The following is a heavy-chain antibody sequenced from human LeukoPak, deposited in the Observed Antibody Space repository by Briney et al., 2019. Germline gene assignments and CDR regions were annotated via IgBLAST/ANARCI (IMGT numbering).Heavy chain of an antibody. V-gene: IGHV3-23*01. CDR3: AKSGYYSYGTDWFDP. CDR1: GFTFSSYA. J-gene: IGHJ5*02. D-gene: IGHD5-18*01. CDR2: ISGSGGST. Sequence: GGSLRLSCAASGFTFSSYAMSWVRQVPGKGLEWVSAISGSGGSTYYADSVKGRFTISRDNSKNTLYLQMNSLRAEDTAVYYCAKSGYYSYGTDWFDPWGQGTLVTVSS.